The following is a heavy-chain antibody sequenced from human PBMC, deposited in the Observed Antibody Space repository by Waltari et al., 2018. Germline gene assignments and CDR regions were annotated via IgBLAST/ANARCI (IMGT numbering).Heavy chain of an antibody. CDR1: GYSLSRGYY. CDR3: ARDYYGSGSYADY. CDR2: IHHRGST. J-gene: IGHJ4*01. D-gene: IGHD3-10*01. Sequence: QVQLQESGPGLVKPSETLSLTCAVSGYSLSRGYYWGWIRQPPGKGLEWIGSIHHRGSTYYNPSLKSRVTISVDTSKNQFSLRLNSVTAADTAVYYCARDYYGSGSYADYWGQGTLVTVSS. V-gene: IGHV4-38-2*02.